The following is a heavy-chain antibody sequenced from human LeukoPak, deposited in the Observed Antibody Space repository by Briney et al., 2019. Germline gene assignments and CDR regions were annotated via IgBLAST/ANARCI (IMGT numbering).Heavy chain of an antibody. Sequence: SETLSLTCIVSGGSISSSNSYWGWIRQPPGKGLEWIGSIYYSGNTYYNSSLKSRVTISIDTSKNQFSLKLSSVTAADTAVYYCARRSPDYGDYPYYYYYMDVWGKGTTVTISS. D-gene: IGHD4-17*01. CDR3: ARRSPDYGDYPYYYYYMDV. J-gene: IGHJ6*03. V-gene: IGHV4-39*01. CDR1: GGSISSSNSY. CDR2: IYYSGNT.